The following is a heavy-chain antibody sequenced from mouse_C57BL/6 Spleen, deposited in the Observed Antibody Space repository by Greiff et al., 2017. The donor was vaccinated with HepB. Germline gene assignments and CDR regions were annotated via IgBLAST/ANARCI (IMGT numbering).Heavy chain of an antibody. CDR2: ISDGGSYT. CDR1: GFTFSSYA. V-gene: IGHV5-4*01. Sequence: EVKLVESGGGLVKPGGSLKLSCAASGFTFSSYAMSWVRQTPEKRLEWVATISDGGSYTYYPDNVKGRFTISRDNAKNNLYLQRSHLKSEDTAMYYCARERGYWGQGTTLTVSS. CDR3: ARERGY. J-gene: IGHJ2*01.